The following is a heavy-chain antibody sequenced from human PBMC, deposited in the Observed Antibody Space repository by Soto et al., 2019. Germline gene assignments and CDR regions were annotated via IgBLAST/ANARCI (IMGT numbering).Heavy chain of an antibody. V-gene: IGHV3-30*18. CDR3: AKERRYSFDALDL. CDR1: GFTFNFYG. D-gene: IGHD5-18*01. J-gene: IGHJ3*01. Sequence: WSLRLSCDXCGFTFNFYGMHLVLQAPGKGLEWVAVISYDGSDKYYADSVRGRFTISRDNTKNTLWLQMNSLRGEDTAVYYCAKERRYSFDALDLWGQGTLVTVS. CDR2: ISYDGSDK.